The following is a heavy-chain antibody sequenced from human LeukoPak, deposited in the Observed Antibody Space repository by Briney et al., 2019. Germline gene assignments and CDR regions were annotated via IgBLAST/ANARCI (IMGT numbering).Heavy chain of an antibody. J-gene: IGHJ4*02. CDR2: IIPILGIA. CDR3: ARDTYYYDSSGYYPFDY. D-gene: IGHD3-22*01. V-gene: IGHV1-69*04. CDR1: GGTFSSYA. Sequence: SVKVSCKASGGTFSSYAISWVRQAPGQGLEWMGRIIPILGIANYAQKFQGRVTITADKSTSTAYMELSSLRSEDTAVYYCARDTYYYDSSGYYPFDYWGQGNLVTVSS.